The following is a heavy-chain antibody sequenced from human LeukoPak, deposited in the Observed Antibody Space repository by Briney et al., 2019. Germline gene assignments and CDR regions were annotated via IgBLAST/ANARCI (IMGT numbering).Heavy chain of an antibody. D-gene: IGHD2-2*01. CDR1: GFTFSKYG. V-gene: IGHV3-33*01. Sequence: PGGSLGLSCAASGFTFSKYGINWVRQAPGKGLEWVAIIWYDGSNKYFAESVMGRFTISKDNSKNTVYLQMNSLRIEDTAVYHCARAGIGNALDYWGQGTQVTVSS. CDR3: ARAGIGNALDY. J-gene: IGHJ4*02. CDR2: IWYDGSNK.